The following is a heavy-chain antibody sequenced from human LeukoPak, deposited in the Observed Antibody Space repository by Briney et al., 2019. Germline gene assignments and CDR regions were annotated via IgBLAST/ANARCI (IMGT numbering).Heavy chain of an antibody. CDR1: RFTFSSYA. V-gene: IGHV3-30-3*01. CDR3: ARDQDTVVVPAAILDY. Sequence: PGGSLRLSCAASRFTFSSYAMHWVRQAPGKGLEWVAVISYDGSNKYYADSVKGRFTISRDNSKNTLYLQMNSLRAEDTAVYYCARDQDTVVVPAAILDYWGQGTLVTVSS. J-gene: IGHJ4*02. CDR2: ISYDGSNK. D-gene: IGHD2-2*01.